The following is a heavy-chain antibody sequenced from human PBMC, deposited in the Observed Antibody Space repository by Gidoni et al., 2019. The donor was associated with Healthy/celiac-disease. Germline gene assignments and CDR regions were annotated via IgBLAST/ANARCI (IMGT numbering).Heavy chain of an antibody. CDR3: ARGLMYYYYYYMDV. Sequence: QVQLPQWGAGLLKPSETLSLTCAVYGGSFSGYYWSWIRQPPGKGLEWIGEINHSGSTNYNPSLKSRVTISVDTSKNQFSLKLSSVTAADTAVYYCARGLMYYYYYYMDVWGKGTTVTVSS. V-gene: IGHV4-34*01. CDR1: GGSFSGYY. CDR2: INHSGST. J-gene: IGHJ6*03.